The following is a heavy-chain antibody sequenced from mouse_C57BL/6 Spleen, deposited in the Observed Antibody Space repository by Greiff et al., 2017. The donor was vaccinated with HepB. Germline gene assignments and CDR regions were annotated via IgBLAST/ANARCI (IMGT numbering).Heavy chain of an antibody. D-gene: IGHD1-1*02. Sequence: VQLKESGPELVKPGASVRISCKSSGYSFTGYYMHWVKQSHGNILDWIGYIYPYNGVSSYNQKIKGKATLTVDKSSSTAYMELRSLTSEDSAVYYCARSCDYCSGQYWYFGVWGTGTTVTVAS. J-gene: IGHJ1*03. CDR3: ARSCDYCSGQYWYFGV. CDR2: IYPYNGVS. CDR1: GYSFTGYY. V-gene: IGHV1-31*01.